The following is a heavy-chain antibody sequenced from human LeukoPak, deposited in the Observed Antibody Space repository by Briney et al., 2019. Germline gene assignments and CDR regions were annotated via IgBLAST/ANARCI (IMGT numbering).Heavy chain of an antibody. Sequence: PGGSLRLSCAASGFTFSSYGMHWVRQAPGKGLEWVAVIWYDGSNKYYADSVKGRFTISRDNAKNTLYLQMNSLRAEDTAVYYCARDHPHYYGSGVPDYWGQGTLVTVSS. CDR1: GFTFSSYG. D-gene: IGHD3-10*01. J-gene: IGHJ4*02. V-gene: IGHV3-33*01. CDR3: ARDHPHYYGSGVPDY. CDR2: IWYDGSNK.